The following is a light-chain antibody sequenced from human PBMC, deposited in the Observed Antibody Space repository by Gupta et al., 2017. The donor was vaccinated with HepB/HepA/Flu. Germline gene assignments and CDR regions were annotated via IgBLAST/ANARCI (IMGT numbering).Light chain of an antibody. CDR2: SNN. CDR3: AAWDDSLNGRV. J-gene: IGLJ3*02. Sequence: QSVLTQPPSPSGTPGQRVAIPCSGSSSTIGSNTVNWYQHLPGTAPKLLIYSNNQRPSGVPDRFSGSKSGTSASLAISGLQSEDEADYYCAAWDDSLNGRVFGGGTKLTVL. CDR1: SSTIGSNT. V-gene: IGLV1-44*01.